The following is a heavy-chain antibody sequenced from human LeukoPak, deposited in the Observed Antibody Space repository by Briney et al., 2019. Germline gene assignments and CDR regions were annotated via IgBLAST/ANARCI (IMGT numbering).Heavy chain of an antibody. D-gene: IGHD3-22*01. Sequence: GGSLRLSCAASGFTFTSFAMSWVRQAPGKGLEWVSTISRSGVATYYANSVKGRFTISRDNSKNTVYVQMNSLRAEDTAIYYCAKHSHDGSAPYYEVQLDYWGQGTLVTVSS. CDR1: GFTFTSFA. CDR3: AKHSHDGSAPYYEVQLDY. V-gene: IGHV3-23*01. J-gene: IGHJ4*02. CDR2: ISRSGVAT.